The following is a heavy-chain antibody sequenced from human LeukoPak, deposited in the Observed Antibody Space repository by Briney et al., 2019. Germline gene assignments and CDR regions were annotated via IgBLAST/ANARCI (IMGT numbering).Heavy chain of an antibody. V-gene: IGHV3-23*01. Sequence: PGGSLRLSCAASGFTFSSYAMSWVRQAPGKGLEWVSAISGSGGSTYYADSVKVRFTISRDNSKNTLYLQMNSLRAEDTAVYYCARSLYCGGDCYSGPFDYWGQGTLVTVSS. CDR1: GFTFSSYA. CDR3: ARSLYCGGDCYSGPFDY. D-gene: IGHD2-21*02. J-gene: IGHJ4*02. CDR2: ISGSGGST.